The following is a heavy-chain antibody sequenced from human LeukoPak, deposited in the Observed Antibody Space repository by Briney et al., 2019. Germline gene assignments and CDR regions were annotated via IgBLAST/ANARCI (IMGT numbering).Heavy chain of an antibody. CDR2: ISNDGSNE. J-gene: IGHJ4*02. V-gene: IGHV3-30*18. D-gene: IGHD2-8*02. CDR3: AKDLVVSTFGQYYFHY. CDR1: GLTFSTYG. Sequence: GGSLRLSCEASGLTFSTYGMHWVRQTPGKGLEWVAVISNDGSNEKYAESVKGRFTISRDNSKSTLYLQMNSLRVEDTAVYYCAKDLVVSTFGQYYFHYWGQGTLVTVSS.